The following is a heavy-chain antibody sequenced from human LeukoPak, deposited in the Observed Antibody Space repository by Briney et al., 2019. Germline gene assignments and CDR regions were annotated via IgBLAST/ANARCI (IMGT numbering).Heavy chain of an antibody. CDR1: GYSISSGYY. Sequence: SETLSLTCAVSGYSISSGYYWGWIRQPPGKGLEWIGSIYYSGSTYYNPSLKSRVTISVDTSKNQFSLKLSSVTAADTAVYYCARHWYSSSWYVGYWGQGTLVTVSS. CDR3: ARHWYSSSWYVGY. D-gene: IGHD6-13*01. CDR2: IYYSGST. V-gene: IGHV4-38-2*01. J-gene: IGHJ4*02.